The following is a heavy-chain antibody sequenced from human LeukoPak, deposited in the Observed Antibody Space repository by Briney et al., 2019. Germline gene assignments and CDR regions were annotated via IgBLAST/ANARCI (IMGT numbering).Heavy chain of an antibody. CDR1: GFSFSSFG. D-gene: IGHD3-22*01. V-gene: IGHV3-30*02. CDR2: IRYDGNNK. CDR3: AKDTGDYYDTSGNYYAGWFDP. Sequence: AGGSLRLSCEASGFSFSSFGLHWVRQAPGKGLEWVAFIRYDGNNKYFADSVKGRFTISRDNSKNTVYLQMNSLKPEDTAVYHCAKDTGDYYDTSGNYYAGWFDPWGQGTLVTVPS. J-gene: IGHJ5*02.